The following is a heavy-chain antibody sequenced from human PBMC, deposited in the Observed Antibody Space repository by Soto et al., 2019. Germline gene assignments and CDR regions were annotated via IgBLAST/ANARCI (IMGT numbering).Heavy chain of an antibody. V-gene: IGHV1-18*01. J-gene: IGHJ6*02. D-gene: IGHD3-9*01. CDR3: ARGAGGYYDILRSSPHGVDYYSGMDV. CDR2: ISAYNGNT. CDR1: GYTFTSYG. Sequence: GASVKVSCTASGYTFTSYGISWVRQAPGQGLEWMGWISAYNGNTNYAQKLQGRVTMTTDTSTSTAYMELRSLRSDDTAVYYCARGAGGYYDILRSSPHGVDYYSGMDVWGQGTTVTVSS.